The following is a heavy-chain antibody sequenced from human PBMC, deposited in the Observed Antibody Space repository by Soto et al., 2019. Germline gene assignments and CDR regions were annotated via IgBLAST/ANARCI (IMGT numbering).Heavy chain of an antibody. CDR2: IDGSGGDT. CDR1: GFTFSSYA. Sequence: VRLWEYGGGLVQPRWSLRLSCAASGFTFSSYAMGWVRQAPGKGLEWVSGIDGSGGDTSFADSVKGRFTISRDNSENTLYLHMYSLRAEDTARYYCAKEIEAAAYVETSPFDFWGQGTLVTVSS. CDR3: AKEIEAAAYVETSPFDF. D-gene: IGHD2-15*01. V-gene: IGHV3-23*01. J-gene: IGHJ4*02.